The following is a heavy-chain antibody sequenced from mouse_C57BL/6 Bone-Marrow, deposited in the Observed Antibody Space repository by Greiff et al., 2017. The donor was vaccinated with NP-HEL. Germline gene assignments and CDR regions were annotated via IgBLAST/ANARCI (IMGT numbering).Heavy chain of an antibody. CDR1: GYAFSSYW. CDR2: IYPGDGDT. CDR3: ARSGYGSSSHWYFDV. V-gene: IGHV1-80*01. J-gene: IGHJ1*03. D-gene: IGHD1-1*01. Sequence: VQLQQSGAELVKPGASVKISCKASGYAFSSYWMNWVKQRPGKGLEWIGQIYPGDGDTNYNGKFKGKATLTADKSSSTAYMQLSSLPSEDSAVYFCARSGYGSSSHWYFDVWGTGTTVTVSS.